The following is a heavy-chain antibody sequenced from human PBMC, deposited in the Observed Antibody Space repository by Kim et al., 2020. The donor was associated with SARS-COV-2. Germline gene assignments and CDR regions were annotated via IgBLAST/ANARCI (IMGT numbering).Heavy chain of an antibody. CDR3: AKPVDTAFFDY. V-gene: IGHV3-23*03. CDR2: T. D-gene: IGHD5-18*01. J-gene: IGHJ4*02. Sequence: TYYADYVKGRFTISRDNSKNTLYLQMNSLRAEDTAVYYCAKPVDTAFFDYWGQGTLVTVSS.